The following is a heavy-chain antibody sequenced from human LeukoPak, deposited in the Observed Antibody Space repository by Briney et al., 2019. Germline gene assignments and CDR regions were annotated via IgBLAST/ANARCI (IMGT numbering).Heavy chain of an antibody. V-gene: IGHV3-74*01. J-gene: IGHJ5*01. CDR3: VRDWDHFDFDS. CDR2: INPAGTYV. D-gene: IGHD1-26*01. Sequence: GGSLRLSCAASGFTFSNYWIHWVRQAPVKGLVWVSRINPAGTYVNYADSVKGRFTISRDNAKNTVYLQMNSLRAEDTALFYCVRDWDHFDFDSWGQGTLVTVSS. CDR1: GFTFSNYW.